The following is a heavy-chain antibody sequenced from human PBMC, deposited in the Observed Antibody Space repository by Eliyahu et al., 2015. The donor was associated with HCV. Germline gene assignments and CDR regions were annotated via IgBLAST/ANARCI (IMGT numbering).Heavy chain of an antibody. D-gene: IGHD6-19*01. CDR2: IHYSGDS. J-gene: IGHJ3*02. CDR1: GGSISSYY. CDR3: ANHRPGMALADISFDI. V-gene: IGHV4-59*01. Sequence: QVQLQESGPGLVKPSETLSLTCTVXGGSISSYYWSWIRQPPGKGLEWIGYIHYSGDSNYNPSLKSRVSISIEASKNQVSLKLSSVTAADTALYYCANHRPGMALADISFDIWGQGTMVTVSS.